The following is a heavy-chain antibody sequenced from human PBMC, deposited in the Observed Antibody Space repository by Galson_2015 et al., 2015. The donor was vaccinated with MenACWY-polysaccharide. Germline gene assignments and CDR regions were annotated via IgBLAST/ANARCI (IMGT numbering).Heavy chain of an antibody. D-gene: IGHD2-2*02. Sequence: SLRLSCAASGFVFNNYAMSWVRQAPGKGLDWVSSISYNGGATFYGDSVKGRLTISRDNSKNTLYPQMNSLRAGDTAVYYCARITLPVPPIDYWGQGTLVTVSS. J-gene: IGHJ4*02. CDR2: ISYNGGAT. V-gene: IGHV3-23*01. CDR3: ARITLPVPPIDY. CDR1: GFVFNNYA.